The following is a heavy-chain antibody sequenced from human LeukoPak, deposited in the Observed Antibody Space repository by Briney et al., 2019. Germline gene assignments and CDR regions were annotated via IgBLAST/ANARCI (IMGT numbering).Heavy chain of an antibody. CDR2: TYYRSKWYN. D-gene: IGHD6-13*01. V-gene: IGHV6-1*01. J-gene: IGHJ4*02. CDR1: GDSVSSNSAA. CDR3: ARDLGSIAAVFDY. Sequence: SQTLSLTCAISGDSVSSNSAAWNWIRQSPSSGLEWLARTYYRSKWYNDYAVSVKSRITVNPDTSKNQFPLQLSSVTPEDTAVYYCARDLGSIAAVFDYWGQGSLVTVSS.